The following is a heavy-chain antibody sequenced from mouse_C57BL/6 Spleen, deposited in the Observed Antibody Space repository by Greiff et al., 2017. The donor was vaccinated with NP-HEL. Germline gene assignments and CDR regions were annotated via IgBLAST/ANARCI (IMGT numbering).Heavy chain of an antibody. V-gene: IGHV5-4*03. D-gene: IGHD2-4*01. J-gene: IGHJ2*01. CDR3: ARGWDYGPYYFDY. CDR1: GFTFSSYA. Sequence: EVKLMESGGGLVKPGGSLKLSCAASGFTFSSYAMSWVRQTPEKRLEWVATISDGGSYTYYPDNVKGRVTISRDNAKNNLYLQMSHLKSEDTAMYDCARGWDYGPYYFDYWGQGTTLTVSS. CDR2: ISDGGSYT.